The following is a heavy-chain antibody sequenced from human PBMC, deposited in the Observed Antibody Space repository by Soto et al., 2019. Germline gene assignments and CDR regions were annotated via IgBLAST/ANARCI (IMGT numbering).Heavy chain of an antibody. CDR1: GGSFSGYF. D-gene: IGHD6-19*01. Sequence: QVQLQQWGAGLSKASETLSLTCVVSGGSFSGYFWTWIRQSPGRGLEWIGEISHSGSRNYNPAFQSRVIISVDSSKNHVSLKLSSVTAADSATYFCARGLAYDRPITVAEPFDSWGQGTLVTVSS. CDR3: ARGLAYDRPITVAEPFDS. J-gene: IGHJ4*02. V-gene: IGHV4-34*02. CDR2: ISHSGSR.